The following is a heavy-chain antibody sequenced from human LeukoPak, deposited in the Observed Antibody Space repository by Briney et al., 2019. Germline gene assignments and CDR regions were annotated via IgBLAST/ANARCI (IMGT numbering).Heavy chain of an antibody. CDR1: GGSVSTYY. CDR2: FFTSGTSGTT. D-gene: IGHD5-18*01. V-gene: IGHV4-4*07. CDR3: ARDLGGYSDGSYYYYMDV. J-gene: IGHJ6*03. Sequence: SETLSLTYTVSGGSVSTYYWSWIRQPAGKGLEFIGRFFTSGTSGTTNYNPSLKSRVTMSLDTSKNQFSLKLSSVTAADTAVYYCARDLGGYSDGSYYYYMDVWGKGTTVTVSS.